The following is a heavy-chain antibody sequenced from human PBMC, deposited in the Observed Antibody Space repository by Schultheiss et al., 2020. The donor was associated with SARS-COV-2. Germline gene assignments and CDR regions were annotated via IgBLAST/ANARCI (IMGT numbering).Heavy chain of an antibody. D-gene: IGHD3-22*01. V-gene: IGHV3-30*03. J-gene: IGHJ4*02. CDR1: GFTFSDYY. CDR3: ARGNFYDSSGYPKYFDN. Sequence: GGSLRLSCAASGFTFSDYYMSWIRQAPGKGLEWVAVISYDGSNKYYADSVKGRFTISRDNAKNTVYLQMNSLRAEDTAVYYCARGNFYDSSGYPKYFDNWGQGTLVTVSS. CDR2: ISYDGSNK.